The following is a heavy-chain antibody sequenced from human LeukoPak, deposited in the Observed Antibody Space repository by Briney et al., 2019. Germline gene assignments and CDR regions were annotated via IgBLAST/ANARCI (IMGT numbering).Heavy chain of an antibody. CDR1: GFTFNNYG. D-gene: IGHD3-10*01. Sequence: PGGSLRLSCVASGFTFNNYGMHWVRQAPGKGLEWVAFIRYNGNNQYYADSVKGRFTISRDNSKNTLYLQMNSLKGDDTAVYYCAKDSAFYYIDVWGKGTTVIISS. V-gene: IGHV3-30*02. CDR3: AKDSAFYYIDV. CDR2: IRYNGNNQ. J-gene: IGHJ6*03.